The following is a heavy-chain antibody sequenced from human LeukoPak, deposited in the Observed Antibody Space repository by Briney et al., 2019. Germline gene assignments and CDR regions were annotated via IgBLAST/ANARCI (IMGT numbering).Heavy chain of an antibody. CDR2: IYTSGST. J-gene: IGHJ6*03. CDR3: ARHSYYYMDV. CDR1: GGSISSYY. Sequence: SETLSLTCTVSGGSISSYYWSWIRQPPGKGLEWIGYIYTSGSTNYNPSFKSRVTISVDTSKNQFSLKLSSVTAADTAVYYCARHSYYYMDVWGKGTTVTVSS. V-gene: IGHV4-4*09.